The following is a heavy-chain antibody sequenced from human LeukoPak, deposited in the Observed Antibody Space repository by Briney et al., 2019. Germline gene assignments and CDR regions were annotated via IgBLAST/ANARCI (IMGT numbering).Heavy chain of an antibody. CDR1: GFSFSDYY. J-gene: IGHJ3*02. V-gene: IGHV3-11*04. Sequence: SGGSLRLSCAASGFSFSDYYMSWIRQAPGKGLEWVSYIGGSGATIYYADSVKGRFTFSRDNAKNSLYLQMNSLRAEDTATYYCARDYRLSIYGLAGSKNAFDIWGQGTMVTVSS. CDR3: ARDYRLSIYGLAGSKNAFDI. D-gene: IGHD3/OR15-3a*01. CDR2: IGGSGATI.